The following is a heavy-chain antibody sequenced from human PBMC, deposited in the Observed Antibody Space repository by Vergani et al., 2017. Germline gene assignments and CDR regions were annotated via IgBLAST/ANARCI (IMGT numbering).Heavy chain of an antibody. D-gene: IGHD3-22*01. J-gene: IGHJ4*02. CDR2: INSDGSST. Sequence: EVQLVESGGGLVQPGGSLRLSCAASGFTFSSYWMHWVRQAPGKGLVWVSRINSDGSSTSYADSVKGRFTISRDNAKNTLYLQMNSLRAEDTAVYYCAKDQDSSGYWAFDYWGQGTLVTVSS. V-gene: IGHV3-74*01. CDR3: AKDQDSSGYWAFDY. CDR1: GFTFSSYW.